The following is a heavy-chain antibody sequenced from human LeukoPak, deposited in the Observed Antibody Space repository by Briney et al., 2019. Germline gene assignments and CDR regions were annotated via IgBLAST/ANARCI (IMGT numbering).Heavy chain of an antibody. Sequence: GESLKISFKGSGYSFTSYWIGWVRPMPGKGLAWMGIIYTGDSDTRYSPSFQGQVTISADKSISTAYLQWSSLKASDTAMYYCARPSYSSSWSPSFIDYWGQGTLVTVSS. D-gene: IGHD6-13*01. V-gene: IGHV5-51*01. CDR1: GYSFTSYW. CDR2: IYTGDSDT. CDR3: ARPSYSSSWSPSFIDY. J-gene: IGHJ4*02.